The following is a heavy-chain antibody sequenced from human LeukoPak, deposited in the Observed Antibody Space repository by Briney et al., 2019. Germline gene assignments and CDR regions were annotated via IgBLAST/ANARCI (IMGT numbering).Heavy chain of an antibody. CDR3: ATERHRASWFDGFDG. J-gene: IGHJ3*01. Sequence: GGSLRLSCAASGFTFSSAWMSWVRQAPGKGLEWIGRIKTNADGGTTDYAAPVEGRFIISRDDSNTTLFLQMNSLKTEDTALYYCATERHRASWFDGFDGWGQGTMVTVSS. V-gene: IGHV3-15*01. D-gene: IGHD6-13*01. CDR2: IKTNADGGTT. CDR1: GFTFSSAW.